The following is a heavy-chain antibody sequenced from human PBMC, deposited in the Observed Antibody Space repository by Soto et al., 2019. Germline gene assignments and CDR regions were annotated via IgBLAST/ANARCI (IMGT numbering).Heavy chain of an antibody. CDR1: GFTFSSYA. D-gene: IGHD6-13*01. CDR3: ARGGGTSWYGY. CDR2: ISGNSAAT. V-gene: IGHV3-23*01. Sequence: EVQLLESGGGLVQPGGSLRLSCAASGFTFSSYAMSWVRQAPGKGLEWVSVISGNSAATYYADSVKGRFTISRDNSKNTLYMQMNSLRVDDTAVYYCARGGGTSWYGYWGQGNLVTVSS. J-gene: IGHJ4*02.